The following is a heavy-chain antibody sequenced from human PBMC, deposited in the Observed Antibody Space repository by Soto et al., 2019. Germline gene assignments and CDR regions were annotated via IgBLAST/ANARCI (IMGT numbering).Heavy chain of an antibody. CDR3: ARRPTGSGSSFFDY. D-gene: IGHD3-10*01. J-gene: IGHJ4*02. Sequence: QVQLQESGPGLVKPSQTLSLTCTVSAGSITSDEYYWNWIRYRPGKGLEWIGFIHHTGSTFYNPSLESRASISIDTSESQFSLNLASVTVADTAVYYCARRPTGSGSSFFDYWGLGTLVTVSS. V-gene: IGHV4-31*03. CDR2: IHHTGST. CDR1: AGSITSDEYY.